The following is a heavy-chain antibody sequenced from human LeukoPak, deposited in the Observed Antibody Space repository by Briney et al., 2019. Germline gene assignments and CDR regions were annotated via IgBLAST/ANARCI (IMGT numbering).Heavy chain of an antibody. D-gene: IGHD1-26*01. J-gene: IGHJ3*02. CDR1: GFTFSSYS. Sequence: GGSLRLSCAASGFTFSSYSMNWVRQAPGKGLEWVSSISSSSSYIYYVDSVKGRFTVSRDNADNSLYLQMNSLRVEDTAAYYCARAKTYSGSYNDAFDIWGQGTKVTVSS. CDR2: ISSSSSYI. CDR3: ARAKTYSGSYNDAFDI. V-gene: IGHV3-21*01.